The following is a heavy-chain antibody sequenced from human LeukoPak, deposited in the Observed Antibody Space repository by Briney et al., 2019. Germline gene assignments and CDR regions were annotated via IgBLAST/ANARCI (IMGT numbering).Heavy chain of an antibody. CDR3: AKLCSGRSCYWNY. J-gene: IGHJ4*02. D-gene: IGHD2-15*01. Sequence: GGSLRLSCSASGFTFSSYAMSWVRQAPGKGLEWVSGISASGGSTDYAASVKGRFTISRDNSKNTLYLQMNSLRAGDTAVYYCAKLCSGRSCYWNYWGQGTLVTVSS. CDR1: GFTFSSYA. V-gene: IGHV3-23*01. CDR2: ISASGGST.